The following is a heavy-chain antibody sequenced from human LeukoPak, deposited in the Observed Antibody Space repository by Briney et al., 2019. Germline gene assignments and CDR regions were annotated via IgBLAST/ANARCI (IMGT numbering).Heavy chain of an antibody. V-gene: IGHV3-30*18. CDR2: ISYDGSNK. CDR3: AKAGYSSSSIDY. J-gene: IGHJ4*02. Sequence: GGSLRLSCAAPGFTFSSYGMHWVRQAPGKGLEWVAVISYDGSNKYYADSVKGRFTISRDNSKNTLYLQMNSLRAEDTAVYYCAKAGYSSSSIDYWGQGTLVTVSS. CDR1: GFTFSSYG. D-gene: IGHD6-13*01.